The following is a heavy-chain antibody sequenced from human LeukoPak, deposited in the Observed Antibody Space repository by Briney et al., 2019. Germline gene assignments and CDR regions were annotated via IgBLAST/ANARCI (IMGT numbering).Heavy chain of an antibody. D-gene: IGHD2-2*01. CDR1: GGSFSGYY. V-gene: IGHV4-4*07. J-gene: IGHJ5*02. CDR3: ARDRIGDIVVVPAANWFDP. CDR2: IYTSGST. Sequence: SETLSLTCAVYGGSFSGYYWSWIRQPAGRGLEWIGRIYTSGSTNYNPSLKSRVTMSVDTSKNQFSLKLSSVTAADTAVYYCARDRIGDIVVVPAANWFDPWGQGTLVTVSS.